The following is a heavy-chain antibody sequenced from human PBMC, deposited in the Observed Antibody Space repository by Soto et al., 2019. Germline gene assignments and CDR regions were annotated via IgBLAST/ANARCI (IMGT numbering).Heavy chain of an antibody. CDR2: IYYGGST. V-gene: IGHV4-61*01. Sequence: SETLSLTCTVSGGSVSAGSYYWSWIRQPPGKGLEWIGYIYYGGSTNYNPSLKSRVTISVDMSKNQFSLKLSSVTAADTAVYYCARDKSRLHFYDSSGYYGNWFDPWGQGTLVTVSS. J-gene: IGHJ5*02. D-gene: IGHD3-22*01. CDR1: GGSVSAGSYY. CDR3: ARDKSRLHFYDSSGYYGNWFDP.